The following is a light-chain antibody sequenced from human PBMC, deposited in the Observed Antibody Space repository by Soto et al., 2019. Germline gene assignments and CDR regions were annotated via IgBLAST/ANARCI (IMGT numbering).Light chain of an antibody. CDR3: QHYSSSPPAIT. Sequence: EIVLTQSPGTLSLSPGERATLSCRASRSVTSGYLAWYQQQPNQAPRPLIYGASYRATDIPDRFSGGGSGTDFTLTITRMEPEDFAVYYCQHYSSSPPAITFGQGTRLEIK. J-gene: IGKJ5*01. V-gene: IGKV3-20*01. CDR2: GAS. CDR1: RSVTSGY.